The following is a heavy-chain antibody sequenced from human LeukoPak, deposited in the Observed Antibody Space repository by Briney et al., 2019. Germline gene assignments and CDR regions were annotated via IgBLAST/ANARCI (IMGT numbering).Heavy chain of an antibody. CDR3: ARDNYYDGGAFDI. Sequence: GGSLRLSCAASGFTFSSYNMNWVRQAPGKGLEWVSSISSSSSYIYYAYSVKGRFTVSRDNAKNSLYLQMNSLRAEDTAVYYCARDNYYDGGAFDIWGQGTMVTVSS. V-gene: IGHV3-21*01. D-gene: IGHD3-22*01. CDR2: ISSSSSYI. CDR1: GFTFSSYN. J-gene: IGHJ3*02.